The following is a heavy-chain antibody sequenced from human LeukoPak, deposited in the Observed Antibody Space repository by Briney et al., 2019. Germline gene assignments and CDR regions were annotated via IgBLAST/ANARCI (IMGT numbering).Heavy chain of an antibody. CDR2: ISGSGGST. Sequence: LPGGSLRLSCAASGFTFSSYAMSWVRQAPGKGLEWVSTISGSGGSTYYTDSVRGRFTISRDNSKNTLYLQMNSLRAEDTAVYYCAKIGANVGFWGQGTLVTVSS. D-gene: IGHD4/OR15-4a*01. CDR3: AKIGANVGF. CDR1: GFTFSSYA. V-gene: IGHV3-23*01. J-gene: IGHJ4*02.